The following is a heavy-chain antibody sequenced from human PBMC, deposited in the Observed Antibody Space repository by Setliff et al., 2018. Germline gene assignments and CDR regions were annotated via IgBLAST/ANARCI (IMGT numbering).Heavy chain of an antibody. CDR1: GFTLNTYG. J-gene: IGHJ3*01. CDR2: IRSDGNKK. D-gene: IGHD3-10*01. CDR3: AKEQEITLVPGIIPDAFDL. Sequence: GGSLRLSCAASGFTLNTYGISWVRQAPGKGLEWVTFIRSDGNKKYFGDSVKGRFSISRDNSKNPVYLQMNSLKIEDTAVYFCAKEQEITLVPGIIPDAFDLWGQGTMVTVS. V-gene: IGHV3-30*02.